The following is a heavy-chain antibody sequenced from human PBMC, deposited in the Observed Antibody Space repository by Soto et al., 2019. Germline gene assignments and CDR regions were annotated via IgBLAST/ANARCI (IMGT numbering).Heavy chain of an antibody. CDR2: ISGSGGST. CDR1: GFTFSSYA. Sequence: EVQLLESGGGLVQPGGSLRLSCAASGFTFSSYAMSWVRQAPGKGLEWVSAISGSGGSTYYADSVKGRFTISRDNSKNTLYLQMNSLRAEDTAVYYCAKSTALTSSSSSRVEVRNWGQGTLVTVSS. J-gene: IGHJ4*02. D-gene: IGHD6-6*01. V-gene: IGHV3-23*01. CDR3: AKSTALTSSSSSRVEVRN.